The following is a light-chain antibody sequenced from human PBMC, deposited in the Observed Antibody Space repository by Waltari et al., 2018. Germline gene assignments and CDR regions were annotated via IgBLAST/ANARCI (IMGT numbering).Light chain of an antibody. J-gene: IGKJ1*01. CDR3: QQYDTYWT. V-gene: IGKV1-5*03. CDR1: QSLTSW. CDR2: KTS. Sequence: DIQMTQSPSTLSASVGDRVPITCRASQSLTSWLAWYQQKPGKAPKLLIYKTSSLESGVPSRFSGSGSGTEFTLTISSLQPDDFATYYCQQYDTYWTFGQGTKVEIK.